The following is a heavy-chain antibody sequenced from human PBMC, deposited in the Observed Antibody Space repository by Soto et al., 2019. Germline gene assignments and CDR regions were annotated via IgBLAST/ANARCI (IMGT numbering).Heavy chain of an antibody. Sequence: GGSLRFSCAASGFTFSSYTMNWVRQAPGKGLEWVSYISLSGSDMYYAGSVKGRFTISRDNAKNSLSLQMNSLRAEDTAVYYCVRDHIWSFDYWGQGTPVTVSS. D-gene: IGHD3-10*01. V-gene: IGHV3-48*01. CDR1: GFTFSSYT. CDR3: VRDHIWSFDY. CDR2: ISLSGSDM. J-gene: IGHJ4*02.